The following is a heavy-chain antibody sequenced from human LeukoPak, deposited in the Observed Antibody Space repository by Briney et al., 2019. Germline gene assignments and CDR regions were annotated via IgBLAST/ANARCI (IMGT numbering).Heavy chain of an antibody. Sequence: PSETLSLTCAVYGGSFSGYYWSWIRQPPGKGLEWIGEINHSGSTNYNPSLKSRVTISVDTSKNQFSLKLSSVTAADTAVYYCARGPLTGSKISNRKGGFDAFDIWGQGTMVTVSS. CDR3: ARGPLTGSKISNRKGGFDAFDI. V-gene: IGHV4-34*01. J-gene: IGHJ3*02. CDR2: INHSGST. D-gene: IGHD1-14*01. CDR1: GGSFSGYY.